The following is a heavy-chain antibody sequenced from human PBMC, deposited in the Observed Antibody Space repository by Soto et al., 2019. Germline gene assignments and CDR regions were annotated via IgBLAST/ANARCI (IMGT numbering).Heavy chain of an antibody. D-gene: IGHD2-15*01. CDR3: ARDKTSVAKSLGWFDP. CDR1: GGSISSGGYY. V-gene: IGHV4-31*03. Sequence: SETLSLTCTVSGGSISSGGYYWSWIRKHQGKGLEWIGYIYYSGSTYYNPSLKSRVTISVDTSKNQFSLKLSSVTAADTAVYYCARDKTSVAKSLGWFDPWGQGTLVTVSS. J-gene: IGHJ5*02. CDR2: IYYSGST.